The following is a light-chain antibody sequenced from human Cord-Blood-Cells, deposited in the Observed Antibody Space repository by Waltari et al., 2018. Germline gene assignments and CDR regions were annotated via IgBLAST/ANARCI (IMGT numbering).Light chain of an antibody. CDR3: CSYAGSSTVV. CDR2: EGS. J-gene: IGLJ2*01. CDR1: SSDVGSYNL. V-gene: IGLV2-23*01. Sequence: QSALTQPASVSGSPGQSIPISCTGTSSDVGSYNLVSWYQQHPDKAPKLMIYEGSKRPSGVSNRFSGSKSGNTASLTISGLQAEDEADYYCCSYAGSSTVVFGGGTKLTVL.